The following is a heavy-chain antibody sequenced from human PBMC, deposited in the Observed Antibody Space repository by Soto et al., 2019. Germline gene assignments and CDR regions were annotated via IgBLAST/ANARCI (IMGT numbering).Heavy chain of an antibody. Sequence: QVQLVESVGGVVQPGRSLRVSCAASGITISNYFMYWVRQAPGKGLEWVAAISYDGSNKHYSDSVKGRFTISRDNSKNTLFLQMNSRRDEDTAVYYCGAGDQYYARGVWGQGTTVAVSS. CDR1: GITISNYF. V-gene: IGHV3-30-3*01. CDR3: GAGDQYYARGV. CDR2: ISYDGSNK. J-gene: IGHJ6*02. D-gene: IGHD2-2*01.